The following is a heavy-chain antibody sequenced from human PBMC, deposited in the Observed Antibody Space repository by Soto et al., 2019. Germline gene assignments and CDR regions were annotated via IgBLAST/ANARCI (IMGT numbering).Heavy chain of an antibody. CDR1: GFTFSNAW. D-gene: IGHD1-26*01. J-gene: IGHJ4*02. CDR2: IKSKTDGGTT. Sequence: GGSLRLSCAASGFTFSNAWMNWVRQAPGKGLEWVGHIKSKTDGGTTDYAAPVKGGFTISRDDSKNTLYLQMNSLKTDDTAVYYCQFLLNSLDCWGQGTLVTVSS. CDR3: QFLLNSLDC. V-gene: IGHV3-15*07.